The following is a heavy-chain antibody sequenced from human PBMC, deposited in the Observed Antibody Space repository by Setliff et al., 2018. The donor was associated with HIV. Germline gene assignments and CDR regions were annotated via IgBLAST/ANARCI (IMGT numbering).Heavy chain of an antibody. CDR2: ITSSGSTI. D-gene: IGHD6-13*01. J-gene: IGHJ4*02. CDR1: GFTFSRYE. V-gene: IGHV3-48*03. Sequence: GGSLRLSCTASGFTFSRYEMNWVRQAPGKGLEWVSHITSSGSTIYYADSVKGRFTISRDNAKNSLYLQMNSLRAEDTAVYYCARSRAAGFDYWGQGTLVTVSS. CDR3: ARSRAAGFDY.